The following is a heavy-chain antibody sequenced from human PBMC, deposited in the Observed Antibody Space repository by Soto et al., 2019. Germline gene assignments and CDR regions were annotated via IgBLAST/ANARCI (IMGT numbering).Heavy chain of an antibody. D-gene: IGHD5-18*01. CDR1: GGTFSSYA. CDR2: IIPIFGTA. CDR3: ARDRVDTAMENARGDAFDI. V-gene: IGHV1-69*12. J-gene: IGHJ3*02. Sequence: QVQLVQSGAEVKKPGSSVKVSCKASGGTFSSYAISWVRQAPGQGLEWMGGIIPIFGTANYAQKFQGRVTITADESTSTAYMELSSLRSEDTAVYYCARDRVDTAMENARGDAFDIWGQGTMVTVSS.